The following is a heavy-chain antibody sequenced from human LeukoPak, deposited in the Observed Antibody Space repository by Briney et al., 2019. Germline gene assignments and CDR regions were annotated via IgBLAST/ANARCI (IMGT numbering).Heavy chain of an antibody. CDR2: IYYSGST. Sequence: SETLSLTCTVSGGSISISYWSWIRQSPGKGLEWIGYIYYSGSTNYNPSLKSRVTISLDTSKSQFSLKLSSVTAADTAVYYCARSYSSSWYGDFQHGGQGTLVTVSS. CDR3: ARSYSSSWYGDFQH. CDR1: GGSISISY. D-gene: IGHD6-13*01. J-gene: IGHJ1*01. V-gene: IGHV4-59*01.